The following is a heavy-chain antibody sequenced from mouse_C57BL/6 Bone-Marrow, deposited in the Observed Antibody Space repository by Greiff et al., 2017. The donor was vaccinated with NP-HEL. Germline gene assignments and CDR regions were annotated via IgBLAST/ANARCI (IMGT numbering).Heavy chain of an antibody. V-gene: IGHV1-55*01. CDR3: ARPHYYGSSYGYFDY. D-gene: IGHD1-1*01. CDR1: GYTFTSYW. J-gene: IGHJ2*01. Sequence: QVQLKQPGAELVKPGASVKMSCKASGYTFTSYWITWVKQRPGQGLEWIGDIYPGSGSTNYNEKFKSKATLTVDTSSSTAYMQLSSLTSEDSAVYYCARPHYYGSSYGYFDYWGQGTTLTVSS. CDR2: IYPGSGST.